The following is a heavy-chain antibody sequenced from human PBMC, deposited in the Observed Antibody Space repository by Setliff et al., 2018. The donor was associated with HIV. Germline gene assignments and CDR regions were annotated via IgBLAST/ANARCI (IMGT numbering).Heavy chain of an antibody. J-gene: IGHJ3*02. CDR3: ARVPYRSAWFSGGHDAFDI. CDR1: GYSFAMYG. D-gene: IGHD6-19*01. CDR2: ISGFNGNT. Sequence: ASVKVSCKASGYSFAMYGLSWVRQAPGQGLEWMGWISGFNGNTKYAQSFQDRVAMTTETATSTAYMEMRSLRSDDTAVYFCARVPYRSAWFSGGHDAFDIWGQGTMVTVSS. V-gene: IGHV1-18*01.